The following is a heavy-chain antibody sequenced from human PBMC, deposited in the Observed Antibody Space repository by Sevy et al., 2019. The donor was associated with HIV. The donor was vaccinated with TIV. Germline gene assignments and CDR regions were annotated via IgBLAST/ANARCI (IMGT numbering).Heavy chain of an antibody. CDR2: MNPNSGNT. CDR1: GYTFTSYD. D-gene: IGHD2-21*01. V-gene: IGHV1-8*01. CDR3: ARVWWSADYYYGMDV. J-gene: IGHJ6*02. Sequence: ASVKVSCKASGYTFTSYDINWVRQATGQGLEWMGWMNPNSGNTGYAQKFQGRVTMTRNTSISTAFMELSSLRSEDTAVYYCARVWWSADYYYGMDVWGQGTTVTVSS.